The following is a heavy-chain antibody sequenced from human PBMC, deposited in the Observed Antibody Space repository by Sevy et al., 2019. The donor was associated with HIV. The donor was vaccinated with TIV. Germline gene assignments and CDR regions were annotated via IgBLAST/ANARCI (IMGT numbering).Heavy chain of an antibody. CDR3: ARDLAIYDHYGTTRRGDY. D-gene: IGHD3-3*01. CDR2: IKQDGGGK. J-gene: IGHJ4*02. Sequence: GGCLRLSCAASGFTFSSYWMSWVRKAPGKGLEWVATIKQDGGGKYYVDSVKGRFTISRDNAKNSLYLQMNSLRAEDTAVHYCARDLAIYDHYGTTRRGDYWGQGTLVTVSS. CDR1: GFTFSSYW. V-gene: IGHV3-7*03.